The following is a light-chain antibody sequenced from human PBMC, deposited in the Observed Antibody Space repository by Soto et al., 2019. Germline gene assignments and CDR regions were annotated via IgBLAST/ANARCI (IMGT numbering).Light chain of an antibody. V-gene: IGKV3-20*01. Sequence: EIVLTQSPGTLSLSPGERATLSCRASQSVSSSYLAWYQQKPGQAPRLLIYGASSRATGIPDRFSGSGSGTHFTLTISRLEPEDFAVYYCQQYGSSSIFTFGPGTKVDIK. J-gene: IGKJ3*01. CDR2: GAS. CDR1: QSVSSSY. CDR3: QQYGSSSIFT.